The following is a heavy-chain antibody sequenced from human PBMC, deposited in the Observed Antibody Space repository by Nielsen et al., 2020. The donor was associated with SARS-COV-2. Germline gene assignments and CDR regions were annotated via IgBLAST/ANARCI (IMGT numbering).Heavy chain of an antibody. J-gene: IGHJ3*02. CDR3: ARVLFRADAFDI. D-gene: IGHD3-10*02. CDR2: INAGNGNT. V-gene: IGHV1-3*01. CDR1: GYTFTSYA. Sequence: ASVKVSCKASGYTFTSYAMHWVRQAPGQRLEWMGWINAGNGNTKYSQKFQGRVTITRNTSISTAYMELSSLRSEDTAVYYCARVLFRADAFDIWGQGTMVTVSS.